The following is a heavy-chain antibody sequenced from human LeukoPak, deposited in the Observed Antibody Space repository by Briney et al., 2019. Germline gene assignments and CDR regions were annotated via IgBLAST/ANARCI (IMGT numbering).Heavy chain of an antibody. D-gene: IGHD3-22*01. V-gene: IGHV3-21*01. CDR1: GFPFRSFS. CDR3: ARDGDYYDSRGDAFDI. J-gene: IGHJ3*02. Sequence: GGSLRLSCVASGFPFRSFSMNWVRQAPGKGLEWVSSISSSSSYIYYADSVKGRFTISRDNAKNSLYLQMNSLRAEDTAVYYCARDGDYYDSRGDAFDIWGQGAMVTVAS. CDR2: ISSSSSYI.